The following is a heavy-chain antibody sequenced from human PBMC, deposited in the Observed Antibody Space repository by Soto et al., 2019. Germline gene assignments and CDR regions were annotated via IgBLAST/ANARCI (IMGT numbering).Heavy chain of an antibody. CDR1: GGSFSVYY. J-gene: IGHJ2*01. D-gene: IGHD6-6*01. V-gene: IGHV4-34*01. CDR3: ARSYSSSSEWYFDL. Sequence: SETLSLTCAVYGGSFSVYYWSWIRHPPGKGLEWIGEINHYGSTNQNPSLKSRVTISVDRSKNQFSLKLSSVTAADTAVYYCARSYSSSSEWYFDLWGRGTLVTVSS. CDR2: INHYGST.